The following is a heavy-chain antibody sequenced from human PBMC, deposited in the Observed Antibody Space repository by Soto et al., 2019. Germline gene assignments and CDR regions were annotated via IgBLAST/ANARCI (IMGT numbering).Heavy chain of an antibody. V-gene: IGHV1-69*13. D-gene: IGHD6-13*01. CDR1: GGTFSSYA. Sequence: SVKVSCKASGGTFSSYAISWVRQAPGQGLEWMGGIIPIFGTANYAQKFQGRVTITADESTSTAYMELSSLRSEDTAVYYCARDRRIAAAGTMWFDPWGQGTLVTVSS. CDR3: ARDRRIAAAGTMWFDP. CDR2: IIPIFGTA. J-gene: IGHJ5*02.